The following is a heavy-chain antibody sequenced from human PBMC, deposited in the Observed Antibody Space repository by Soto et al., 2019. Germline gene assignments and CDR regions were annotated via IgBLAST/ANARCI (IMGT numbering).Heavy chain of an antibody. CDR1: GYTFTSYD. Sequence: QVQLVQSGAEVKKPGASVKVSCKASGYTFTSYDINWVRQATGQGLEWMGWMNPNSGNTGYAQKCQGRVTMTRNTSISTAYMELRSLRSDDTAVYYCPRSSYSNYDYYSDGMDVWGQGTTVTVSS. CDR2: MNPNSGNT. V-gene: IGHV1-8*01. CDR3: PRSSYSNYDYYSDGMDV. J-gene: IGHJ6*02. D-gene: IGHD4-4*01.